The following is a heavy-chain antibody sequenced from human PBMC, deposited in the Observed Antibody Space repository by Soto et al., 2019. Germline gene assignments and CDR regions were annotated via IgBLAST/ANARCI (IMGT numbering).Heavy chain of an antibody. J-gene: IGHJ4*02. D-gene: IGHD3-10*01. CDR1: GFTFDDYA. Sequence: EVQLVESGGGLVQPGRSLRLSCAASGFTFDDYAMHWVRQAPGKGLEWVSGISWNSGSIGYADSVKGRFTISRDNAKNSLYLQMNSLRAEDTALYYCAKDQYYYGSGSYLFDYWGQGPLVTVSS. CDR3: AKDQYYYGSGSYLFDY. CDR2: ISWNSGSI. V-gene: IGHV3-9*01.